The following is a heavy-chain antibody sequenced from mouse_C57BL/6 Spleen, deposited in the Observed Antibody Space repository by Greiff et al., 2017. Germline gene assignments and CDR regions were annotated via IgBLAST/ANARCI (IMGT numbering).Heavy chain of an antibody. CDR2: ISSGGSYT. CDR3: ARQGYYYGSSYLYAMDY. V-gene: IGHV5-6*02. CDR1: GFTFSSYG. J-gene: IGHJ4*01. D-gene: IGHD1-1*01. Sequence: DVMLVESGGDLVKPGGSLKLSCAASGFTFSSYGMSWVRQTPDKRLEWVATISSGGSYTYYPDSVKGRFTISRDNAKNTLYLQMSSLKSEDTAMYYCARQGYYYGSSYLYAMDYWGQGTSVTVSS.